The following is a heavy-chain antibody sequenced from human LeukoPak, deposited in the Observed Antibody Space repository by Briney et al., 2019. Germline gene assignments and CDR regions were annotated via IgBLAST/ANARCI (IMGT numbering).Heavy chain of an antibody. Sequence: PGGSLRLSCAVSGLTFSTYAMNWVRQAPGKGLEWVSEISGSGDNTYYADSVKGRFTISRDNSKNMLYLQMNSLRAEDTAVYYCAKDRGLRLGELSLSTDRFFGYWGQGTLVTVSS. D-gene: IGHD3-16*02. V-gene: IGHV3-23*01. CDR2: ISGSGDNT. J-gene: IGHJ4*02. CDR3: AKDRGLRLGELSLSTDRFFGY. CDR1: GLTFSTYA.